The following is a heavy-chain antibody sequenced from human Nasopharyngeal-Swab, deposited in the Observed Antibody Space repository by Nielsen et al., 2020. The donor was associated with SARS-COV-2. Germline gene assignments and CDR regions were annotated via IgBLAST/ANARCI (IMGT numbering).Heavy chain of an antibody. CDR1: GGSISGYY. Sequence: SETLSLTCTVSGGSISGYYWSWIRQPPGKGLEWIGYIYDSGSTTSNPSLKSRVTVSIDKSKNQFSLKVSSVTAADTAVYYCARAQLVVGYYYYGMEVWGQGTTVTVSS. V-gene: IGHV4-59*12. CDR2: IYDSGST. D-gene: IGHD6-13*01. J-gene: IGHJ6*02. CDR3: ARAQLVVGYYYYGMEV.